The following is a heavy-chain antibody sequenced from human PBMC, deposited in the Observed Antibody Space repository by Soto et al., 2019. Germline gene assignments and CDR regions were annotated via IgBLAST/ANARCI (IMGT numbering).Heavy chain of an antibody. Sequence: ASLKVSCKASGYTFTSYGISWVRQAPGQGLEWMGWISAYNGNTNYAQKLQGRVTMTTDTSTSTAYMELRSLRSDDTAVYYCARKEVGAARRIPDYYYYGMDVWGQGTTVTVSS. D-gene: IGHD6-6*01. CDR1: GYTFTSYG. J-gene: IGHJ6*02. CDR2: ISAYNGNT. CDR3: ARKEVGAARRIPDYYYYGMDV. V-gene: IGHV1-18*01.